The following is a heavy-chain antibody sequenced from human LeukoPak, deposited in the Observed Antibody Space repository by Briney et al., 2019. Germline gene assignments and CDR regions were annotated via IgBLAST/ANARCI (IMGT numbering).Heavy chain of an antibody. J-gene: IGHJ4*02. CDR1: GGSISSYY. V-gene: IGHV4-59*08. D-gene: IGHD3-22*01. Sequence: SETLSLTCTVSGGSISSYYWSWIRQPPGKGLEWIGYIYYSGSTNYNPSLKSRVTISVDMSKNQFSLKLSSVTAADTAVYYCARHAHYYDSSGYFVYYFDYWGQGTLVTVSS. CDR3: ARHAHYYDSSGYFVYYFDY. CDR2: IYYSGST.